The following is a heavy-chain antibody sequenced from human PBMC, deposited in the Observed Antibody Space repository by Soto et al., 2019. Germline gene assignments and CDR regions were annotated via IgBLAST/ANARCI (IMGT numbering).Heavy chain of an antibody. CDR2: IYYSGST. V-gene: IGHV4-30-4*01. CDR3: ARGYCSSTSCYTVSAAAGRAFDI. CDR1: GGSISSGDYY. D-gene: IGHD2-2*02. J-gene: IGHJ3*02. Sequence: SETLSLTCTVSGGSISSGDYYWSWIRQPPGKGLEWIGYIYYSGSTYYNPSLKSRVTISVDTSKNQFSLKLSSVTAAGTAVYYCARGYCSSTSCYTVSAAAGRAFDIWGQGTMVTVSS.